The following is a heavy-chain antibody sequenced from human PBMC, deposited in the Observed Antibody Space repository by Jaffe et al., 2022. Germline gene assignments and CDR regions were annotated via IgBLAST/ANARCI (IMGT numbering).Heavy chain of an antibody. Sequence: EVQLVESGGGLVQPGGSLRLSCAASGFSFNNYDFHWVRQAAGKGLEWVSAIGTGGDTYYAGSVKGRFTISRDDAKNSLYLQMNSLKDGDTAVYYCTREIPGCDGSCFRLVDYWGQGTLVTVSS. J-gene: IGHJ4*02. CDR3: TREIPGCDGSCFRLVDY. CDR1: GFSFNNYD. CDR2: IGTGGDT. D-gene: IGHD1-1*01. V-gene: IGHV3-13*01.